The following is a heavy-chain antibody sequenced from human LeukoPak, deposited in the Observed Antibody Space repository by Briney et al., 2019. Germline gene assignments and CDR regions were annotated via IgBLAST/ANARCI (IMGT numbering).Heavy chain of an antibody. Sequence: GGSLRLSCAASGFTFSSYSMNWVRQAPGKGLEWVSFISSSSSTIYYADSVKGRFTISRDNAKNSLYLQMNSLRAEDTAVYYCARDPNDYYDSSGYYPIPDWGQGTLVTVSS. V-gene: IGHV3-48*04. CDR1: GFTFSSYS. CDR2: ISSSSSTI. CDR3: ARDPNDYYDSSGYYPIPD. J-gene: IGHJ4*02. D-gene: IGHD3-22*01.